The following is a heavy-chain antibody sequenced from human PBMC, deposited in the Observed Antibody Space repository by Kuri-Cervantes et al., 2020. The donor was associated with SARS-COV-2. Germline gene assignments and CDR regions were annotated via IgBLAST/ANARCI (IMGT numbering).Heavy chain of an antibody. V-gene: IGHV3-21*01. CDR3: ARDFLLLAAQDY. D-gene: IGHD6-13*01. CDR2: ISSSSSYI. CDR1: GFTFSSYG. J-gene: IGHJ4*02. Sequence: GESLKISCAASGFTFSSYGMNWVRQAPGKGLEWVSSISSSSSYIYYADSVKGRFTISRDNAKNSLYLQMNSLRAEDTAVYYCARDFLLLAAQDYWGQGTLVTVSS.